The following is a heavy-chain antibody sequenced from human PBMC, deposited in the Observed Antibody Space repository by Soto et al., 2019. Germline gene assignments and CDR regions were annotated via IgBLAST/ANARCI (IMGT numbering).Heavy chain of an antibody. V-gene: IGHV3-23*01. Sequence: PGGSLRLSCAASGFTFSSYALNWVRQAPGKGLQWVLGITGSGGTTYYADSVKGRFTISRDNSKNTLYLQMNSLRVEDTAVYYCAKDRPVGATPYYFDYWGQGTLVTVSS. J-gene: IGHJ4*02. CDR3: AKDRPVGATPYYFDY. CDR1: GFTFSSYA. D-gene: IGHD1-26*01. CDR2: ITGSGGTT.